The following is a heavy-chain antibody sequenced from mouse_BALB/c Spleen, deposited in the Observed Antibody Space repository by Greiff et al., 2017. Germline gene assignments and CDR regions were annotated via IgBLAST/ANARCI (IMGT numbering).Heavy chain of an antibody. D-gene: IGHD2-3*01. Sequence: ESGPGLVKPSQSLSLTCSVTGYSITSGYYWNWIRQFPGNKLEWMGYISYDGSNNYNPSLKNRISITRDTSKNQFFLKLNSVTTEDTATYYCAAIYDGYYENFDYWGQGTTLTVSS. V-gene: IGHV3-6*02. CDR3: AAIYDGYYENFDY. J-gene: IGHJ2*01. CDR2: ISYDGSN. CDR1: GYSITSGYY.